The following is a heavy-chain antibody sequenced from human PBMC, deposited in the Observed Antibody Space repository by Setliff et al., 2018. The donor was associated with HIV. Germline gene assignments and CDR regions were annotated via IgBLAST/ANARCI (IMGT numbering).Heavy chain of an antibody. Sequence: PSETLSLTCTVSAGSIRSSTYYWAWIRQPPGKGLEWIGTIYYSGSTYYNPSLKSRAAISVDTSKNQISLKLSSVTAADTAAYYCASLDGSESPYIYYYYMDVWGKGTAVTVSS. CDR3: ASLDGSESPYIYYYYMDV. CDR1: AGSIRSSTYY. V-gene: IGHV4-39*01. J-gene: IGHJ6*03. CDR2: IYYSGST. D-gene: IGHD3-10*01.